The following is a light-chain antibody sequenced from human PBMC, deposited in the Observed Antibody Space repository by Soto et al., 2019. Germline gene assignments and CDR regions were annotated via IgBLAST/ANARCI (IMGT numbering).Light chain of an antibody. J-gene: IGKJ2*01. CDR3: QQYNSYPYT. Sequence: DIQMTQSPSTLSASVGDRVTITCRAGQSISSWLAWYQQKPGKAPKLLIYKASSLESGVPSRFSGSGSGTEFTLTISSLQPDDFATYYCQQYNSYPYTFGQGTKVDIK. CDR1: QSISSW. V-gene: IGKV1-5*03. CDR2: KAS.